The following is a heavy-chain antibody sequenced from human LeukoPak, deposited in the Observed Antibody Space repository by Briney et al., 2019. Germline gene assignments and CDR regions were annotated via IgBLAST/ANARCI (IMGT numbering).Heavy chain of an antibody. J-gene: IGHJ4*02. CDR2: INPSGGST. D-gene: IGHD3-10*01. CDR1: GYTFTSYY. CDR3: ARDQGPMVRGVIRPFDY. Sequence: ASVKVPCKASGYTFTSYYMHWVRQAPGQGLEWMGIINPSGGSTSYAQKFQGRVTMTRDTSTSTVYMELSSLRSDDTAVYYCARDQGPMVRGVIRPFDYWGQGTLVTVSS. V-gene: IGHV1-46*01.